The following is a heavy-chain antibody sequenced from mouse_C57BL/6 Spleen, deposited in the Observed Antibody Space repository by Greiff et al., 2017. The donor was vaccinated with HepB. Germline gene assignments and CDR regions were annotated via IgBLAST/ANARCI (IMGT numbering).Heavy chain of an antibody. J-gene: IGHJ2*01. CDR1: GFTFSSYA. CDR3: TRVARSYYFDY. V-gene: IGHV5-9-1*02. Sequence: EVKLVESGEGLVKPGGSLKLSCAASGFTFSSYAMSWVRQTPEKRLEWVAYISSGGDYIYYADTVKGRFTISRDNARNTLYLQMSSLKSEDTAMYYCTRVARSYYFDYWGQGTTLTVSS. D-gene: IGHD1-1*01. CDR2: ISSGGDYI.